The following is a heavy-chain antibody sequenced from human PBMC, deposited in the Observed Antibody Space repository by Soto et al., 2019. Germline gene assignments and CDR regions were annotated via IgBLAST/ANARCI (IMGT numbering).Heavy chain of an antibody. CDR2: IIPIFGTA. J-gene: IGHJ2*01. V-gene: IGHV1-69*01. D-gene: IGHD1-26*01. Sequence: QVQLVQSGAEVKKPGSSVKVSCKASGGTFSSYAISWVRQAPGQGLEWMGGIIPIFGTANYAQKFQGRVTITADESMSTAYMGLSSLRSEDTAVYYCASGGRWELAGGNLAWYFDLWGRGTLVTVCS. CDR1: GGTFSSYA. CDR3: ASGGRWELAGGNLAWYFDL.